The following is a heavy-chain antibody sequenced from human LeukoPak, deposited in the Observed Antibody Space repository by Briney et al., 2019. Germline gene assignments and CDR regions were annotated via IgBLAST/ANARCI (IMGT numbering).Heavy chain of an antibody. J-gene: IGHJ3*02. CDR3: ARERSGSEIFARSFDI. V-gene: IGHV4-4*02. D-gene: IGHD3-3*01. CDR1: GGSIISNNW. Sequence: SETLSLTCTVSGGSIISNNWWSWVRQTPGQGLEWIGEIFHGGSTNYAASLRSRVTISLDKSNNQFSLKLSSVTAADTAVYYCARERSGSEIFARSFDIWGQGTMVTVSS. CDR2: IFHGGST.